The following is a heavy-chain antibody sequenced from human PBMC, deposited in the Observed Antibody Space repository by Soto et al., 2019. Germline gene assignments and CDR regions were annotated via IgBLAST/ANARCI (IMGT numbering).Heavy chain of an antibody. J-gene: IGHJ4*02. Sequence: EVQLVESGGGLVQPGGSLRLSCAASGFTFSSYWMHWVRQAPGKGLVWVSRINSDGSSTSYADSVKGRFTISRDNAKNTLYLQMNSLRAEDTAVYYCARDDSSSWNEASPYFDYWGQGTLVTVSS. CDR1: GFTFSSYW. V-gene: IGHV3-74*01. D-gene: IGHD6-13*01. CDR3: ARDDSSSWNEASPYFDY. CDR2: INSDGSST.